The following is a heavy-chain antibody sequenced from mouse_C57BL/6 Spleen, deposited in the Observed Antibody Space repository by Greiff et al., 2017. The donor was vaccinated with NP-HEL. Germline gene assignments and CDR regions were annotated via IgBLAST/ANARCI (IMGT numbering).Heavy chain of an antibody. CDR1: GYTFTSYW. J-gene: IGHJ2*01. Sequence: QVQLQQPGAELVKPGASVKMSCKASGYTFTSYWITWVKQRPGQGLEWIGDIYPGSGSTNYNEKFKSKATLTVDTSSSTAYMQLSSLTSEDSAVYYCARRDYYGSSPLFDYWGQGTTLTVSS. CDR3: ARRDYYGSSPLFDY. CDR2: IYPGSGST. D-gene: IGHD1-1*01. V-gene: IGHV1-55*01.